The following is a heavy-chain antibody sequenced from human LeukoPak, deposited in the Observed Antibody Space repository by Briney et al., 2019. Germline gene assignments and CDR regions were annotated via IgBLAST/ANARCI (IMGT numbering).Heavy chain of an antibody. D-gene: IGHD6-6*01. Sequence: GGSLRLSCAASGFTFSSYWMSWVRQAPGKGLEWVANIKQDGSEKYYVDSVKGRFTISRDNAKNSLYLQMNSLRAEDTAVYYCARVHSIAPTWFDPWGQGTLVTVSS. J-gene: IGHJ5*02. CDR1: GFTFSSYW. V-gene: IGHV3-7*01. CDR3: ARVHSIAPTWFDP. CDR2: IKQDGSEK.